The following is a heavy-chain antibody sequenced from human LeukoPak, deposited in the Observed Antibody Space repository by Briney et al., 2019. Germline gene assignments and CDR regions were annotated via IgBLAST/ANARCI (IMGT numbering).Heavy chain of an antibody. CDR3: ARGPRDSSGYYPPFYYYYDMDV. V-gene: IGHV4-39*01. D-gene: IGHD3-22*01. J-gene: IGHJ6*03. CDR2: IYYSGST. CDR1: GGSISSSSYY. Sequence: SETLSLTCTVSGGSISSSSYYRGWIRQPPGKGLEWLRSIYYSGSTYYNSSLKSRVTISVDTSKNLFSMKPSSVTAAATPVFFCARGPRDSSGYYPPFYYYYDMDVWGKGTTVTVSS.